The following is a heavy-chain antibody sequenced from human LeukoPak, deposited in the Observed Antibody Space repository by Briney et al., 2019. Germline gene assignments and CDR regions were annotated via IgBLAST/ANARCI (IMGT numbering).Heavy chain of an antibody. J-gene: IGHJ4*02. CDR1: GFTFISYW. Sequence: QPGGSLRLSCSASGFTFISYWMHWVRHAPGKGLEWVSRIDSDGKIISYADSVKGRFTISRDNSKNTLFLQMNSLRAEDTAVFYCARGSLGSSTSSDCCPLDYWGQGALVTVSS. CDR3: ARGSLGSSTSSDCCPLDY. CDR2: IDSDGKII. D-gene: IGHD2-21*01. V-gene: IGHV3-74*01.